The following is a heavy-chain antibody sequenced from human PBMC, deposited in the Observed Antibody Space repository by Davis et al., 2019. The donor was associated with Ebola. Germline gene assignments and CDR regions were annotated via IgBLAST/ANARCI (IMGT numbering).Heavy chain of an antibody. CDR2: LSCDGSNK. J-gene: IGHJ4*02. Sequence: GESLKISCAASGFTFSSYAMHWVRQAPGNGLEWVAVLSCDGSNKYYADSVKGRFTISRDNSKNTLYLQMNSLRAEDTAVSYCARVTGITMVREFDYWGQGTLVTVSS. V-gene: IGHV3-30-3*01. D-gene: IGHD3-10*01. CDR3: ARVTGITMVREFDY. CDR1: GFTFSSYA.